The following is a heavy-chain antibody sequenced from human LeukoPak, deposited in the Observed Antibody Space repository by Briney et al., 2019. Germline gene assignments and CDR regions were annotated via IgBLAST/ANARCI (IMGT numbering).Heavy chain of an antibody. CDR3: ARDGSGVWFDP. Sequence: ASVKVSCKASGYTFNTCGISWVRQAPGQGLEWMGWINAYNGDTNFAQKFQGRVTMTTDTSTTTAYMELRSLRSDDTAVYYCARDGSGVWFDPWGQGTLVTVSS. V-gene: IGHV1-18*01. CDR1: GYTFNTCG. J-gene: IGHJ5*02. CDR2: INAYNGDT. D-gene: IGHD6-19*01.